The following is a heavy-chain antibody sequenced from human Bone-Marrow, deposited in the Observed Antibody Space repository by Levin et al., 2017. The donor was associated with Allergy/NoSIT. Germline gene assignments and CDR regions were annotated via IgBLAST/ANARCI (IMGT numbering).Heavy chain of an antibody. D-gene: IGHD6-13*01. CDR2: ISSSGSTI. J-gene: IGHJ2*01. V-gene: IGHV3-11*01. CDR1: GFTFSDYY. Sequence: GGSLRLSCAASGFTFSDYYMSWIRQAPGKGLEWVSYISSSGSTIYYADSVKGRFTISRDNAKNSLYLQMNSLRAEDTAVYYCARVKAAAVNWYFDLWGRGTLVTVSS. CDR3: ARVKAAAVNWYFDL.